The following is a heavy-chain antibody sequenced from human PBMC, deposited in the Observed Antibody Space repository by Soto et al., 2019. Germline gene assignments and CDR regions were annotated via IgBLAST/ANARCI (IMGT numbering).Heavy chain of an antibody. Sequence: SETLSLTCTVSGGSISSGGYYWSWIRQHPGKGLEWIGYIYYSGSTYYNPSLKSRVTISVDTSKNQFSLKLSSVTAADTAVYYCASLPTTAIKYFQHWGQGTLVTVS. CDR2: IYYSGST. V-gene: IGHV4-31*03. CDR3: ASLPTTAIKYFQH. D-gene: IGHD4-17*01. J-gene: IGHJ1*01. CDR1: GGSISSGGYY.